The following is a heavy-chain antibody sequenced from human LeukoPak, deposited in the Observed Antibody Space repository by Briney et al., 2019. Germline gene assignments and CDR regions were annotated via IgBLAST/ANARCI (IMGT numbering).Heavy chain of an antibody. Sequence: GGSLRLSCAASGFTFSSDAMTWVRRAPGKGREWVSAISRSGGDTEYADSVKGRFTISRDNSKNTLYLQMNSLRAEDTAVYYCAKCSVTCYANAFYIWGPGTMVTVSS. CDR3: AKCSVTCYANAFYI. CDR2: ISRSGGDT. V-gene: IGHV3-23*01. CDR1: GFTFSSDA. J-gene: IGHJ3*02. D-gene: IGHD2-2*01.